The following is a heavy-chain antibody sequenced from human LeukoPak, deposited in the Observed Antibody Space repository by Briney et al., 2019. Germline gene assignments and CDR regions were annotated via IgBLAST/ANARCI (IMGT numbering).Heavy chain of an antibody. CDR1: GFTFSSYW. V-gene: IGHV3-7*03. J-gene: IGHJ4*02. CDR2: IKQVGSEK. CDR3: AKGALRYSSCYAY. D-gene: IGHD2-2*01. Sequence: AGGSLRLSCAASGFTFSSYWMSWVRQAPGKGLEWGANIKQVGSEKYYVDSVKGRFTISRDNAKTSLYFQTNSLRAEDTAMYYCAKGALRYSSCYAYWGQGTLVTVSS.